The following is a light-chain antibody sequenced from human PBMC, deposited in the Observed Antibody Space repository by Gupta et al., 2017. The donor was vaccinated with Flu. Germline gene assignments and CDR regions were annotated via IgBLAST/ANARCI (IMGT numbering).Light chain of an antibody. CDR2: KSS. J-gene: IGKJ2*02. Sequence: DIVMAQTPLSSPVTLGQPASISCRSSQSLVHSDGNTHLSWIHQRPGQPPRLLIYKSSNRGSGVPDRFSGSGAGTDFTLKISSVEAEDVGIYYCRQSKHPPCTFGEGTKLDIK. CDR3: RQSKHPPCT. V-gene: IGKV2-24*01. CDR1: QSLVHSDGNTH.